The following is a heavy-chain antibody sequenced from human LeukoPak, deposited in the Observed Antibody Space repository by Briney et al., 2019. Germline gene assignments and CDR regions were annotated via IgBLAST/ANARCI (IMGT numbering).Heavy chain of an antibody. D-gene: IGHD6-13*01. CDR2: IRSDGSDK. J-gene: IGHJ4*02. CDR3: GGIADYDY. CDR1: GFALSGYD. Sequence: GGSLRLSCTASGFALSGYDMHWVRQAPGKGLEWVAFIRSDGSDKYYADSLKGRFTISRDNSKNSVYLQMKSLRAEDTAVYYCGGIADYDYWGQGTLVTVSS. V-gene: IGHV3-30*02.